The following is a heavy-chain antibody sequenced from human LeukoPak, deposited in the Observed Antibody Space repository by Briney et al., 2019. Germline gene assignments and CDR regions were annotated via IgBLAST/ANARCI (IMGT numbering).Heavy chain of an antibody. CDR3: ARHWRGIYGDYERADF. J-gene: IGHJ4*02. CDR2: IYPGDSDT. D-gene: IGHD4-17*01. CDR1: GYSFSSYW. Sequence: GESLKISCKGSGYSFSSYWIGWVRQMPGKGLEWMGIIYPGDSDTRYSPSFQGQVTISADKSISTAYLQWSSLKASDTAMYYCARHWRGIYGDYERADFWGQGTLVTVSS. V-gene: IGHV5-51*01.